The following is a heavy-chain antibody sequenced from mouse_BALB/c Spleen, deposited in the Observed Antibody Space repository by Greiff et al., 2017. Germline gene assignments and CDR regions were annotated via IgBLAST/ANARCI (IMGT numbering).Heavy chain of an antibody. CDR1: GFTFNTNA. V-gene: IGHV10S3*01. J-gene: IGHJ3*01. Sequence: EVQLVETGGGLVQPKGSLKLSCAASGFTFNTNAMNWVRQAPGKGLEWVARIRSKSNNYATYYADSVKDRFTISRDDSQSMLYLQMNNLKTEDTAMYYCTGPAWFAYWGQGTLVTVSA. CDR3: TGPAWFAY. CDR2: IRSKSNNYAT.